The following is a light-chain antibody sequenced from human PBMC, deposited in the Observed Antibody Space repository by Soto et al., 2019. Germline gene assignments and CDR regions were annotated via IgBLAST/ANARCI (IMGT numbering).Light chain of an antibody. V-gene: IGLV2-14*01. CDR1: SSDVGSYNY. CDR3: SSFTTTTTLVV. Sequence: QSVLTQPASVSGSPGQSITMSCTGTSSDVGSYNYVSWYQQHPGKAPKLMIYEVSYRPSGVSNRFSASKSGNTASLTISGLQAEDEADYYCSSFTTTTTLVVFGGGTKVTVL. CDR2: EVS. J-gene: IGLJ2*01.